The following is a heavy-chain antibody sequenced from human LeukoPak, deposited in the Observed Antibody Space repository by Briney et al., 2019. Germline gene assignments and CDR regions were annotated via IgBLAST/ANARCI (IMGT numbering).Heavy chain of an antibody. J-gene: IGHJ4*02. CDR3: TTGDLFRWEPTTD. CDR1: GFTFGDYA. V-gene: IGHV3-49*04. Sequence: SGGSLRLSCTASGFTFGDYAMSWVRQAPGKGLEWVGFIRSKAYGGTTEYAASVKGRFTISRDDSKNTLYLQMNSLKTEDTAVYYCTTGDLFRWEPTTDWGQGTLVTVSS. CDR2: IRSKAYGGTT. D-gene: IGHD1-26*01.